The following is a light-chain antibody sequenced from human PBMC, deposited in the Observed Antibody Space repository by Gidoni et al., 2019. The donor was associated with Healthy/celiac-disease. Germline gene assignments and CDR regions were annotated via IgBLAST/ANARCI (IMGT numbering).Light chain of an antibody. V-gene: IGKV3-20*01. CDR3: QQYGSSEFT. J-gene: IGKJ3*01. CDR1: QSVSSSY. CDR2: GAS. Sequence: IVLTPCTGTLSLSPGERATLSCRASQSVSSSYLAWYQQKPGQAPRLLIYGASSRATGIPDRFSGSGSGTDFTLTISRLEPEDFAVYYCQQYGSSEFTFGPGTKVDIK.